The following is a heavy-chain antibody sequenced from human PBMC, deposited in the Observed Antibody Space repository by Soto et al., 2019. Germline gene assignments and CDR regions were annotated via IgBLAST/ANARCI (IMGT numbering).Heavy chain of an antibody. CDR3: GTGDICDTWDH. V-gene: IGHV1-69*13. D-gene: IGHD2-15*01. CDR2: TLPISGAT. J-gene: IGHJ4*02. Sequence: AASVKVSCKASGGILSHYAVSWVRQAPGQGLEWLGGTLPISGATDYAQKFKGRATITADESTNTAYMELNSLRSEDTAVYYCGTGDICDTWDHWGPVTLFTVSS. CDR1: GGILSHYA.